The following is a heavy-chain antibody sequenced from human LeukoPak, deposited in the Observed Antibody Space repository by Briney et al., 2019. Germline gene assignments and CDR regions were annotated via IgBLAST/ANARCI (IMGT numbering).Heavy chain of an antibody. D-gene: IGHD3-22*01. V-gene: IGHV3-21*01. CDR1: GFTFSSYE. CDR2: ISSSSSYI. CDR3: ARDRNGDYYDSSGYSP. Sequence: GGSLRLSCAISGFTFSSYEMVWVRQAPGKGLEWVSSISSSSSYIYYADSLKGRFTISRDNAKNSLYLQMNSLRAEDTAVYYCARDRNGDYYDSSGYSPWGQGTLVTVSS. J-gene: IGHJ4*02.